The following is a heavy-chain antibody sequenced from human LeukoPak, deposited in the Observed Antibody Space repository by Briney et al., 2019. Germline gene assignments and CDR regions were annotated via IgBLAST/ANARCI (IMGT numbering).Heavy chain of an antibody. V-gene: IGHV5-51*01. D-gene: IGHD6-6*01. CDR1: GYSFTSYW. CDR3: ARSRVEYSSSSGNYYMDV. CDR2: IYPGDSDT. Sequence: ASVKVSCKGSGYSFTSYWIGWVRQMPGKGLEWMGIIYPGDSDTRYSPSFQGQVTISADKSISTAYLQWSSLKASDTAMYYCARSRVEYSSSSGNYYMDVWGKGTTVTVSS. J-gene: IGHJ6*03.